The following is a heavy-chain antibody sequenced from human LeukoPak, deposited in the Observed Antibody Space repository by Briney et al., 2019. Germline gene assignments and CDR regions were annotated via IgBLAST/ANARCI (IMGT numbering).Heavy chain of an antibody. D-gene: IGHD2-2*01. V-gene: IGHV1-2*02. J-gene: IGHJ4*02. CDR1: GYTFTGNY. CDR2: INPSSGDT. Sequence: GASVKVSCKAFGYTFTGNYMHWVRQAPGQGLEWIGWINPSSGDTRYAQSFQGRVSMTRDTSISTAYMELSSLRSDDTAVYYCARDRGSTSCNDYWGQGTLVTVSS. CDR3: ARDRGSTSCNDY.